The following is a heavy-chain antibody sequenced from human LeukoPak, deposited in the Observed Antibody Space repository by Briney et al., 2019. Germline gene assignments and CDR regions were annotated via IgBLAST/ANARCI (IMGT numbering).Heavy chain of an antibody. Sequence: ASVEVSCKASGYTFTGYYMHWVRQAPGQGLEWMGWINPNSGGTNYAQKFQGRVTMTRDTSISTAYMELSRLRSDDTAVYYCARDDGISSNFDYWGQGTLVTVSS. V-gene: IGHV1-2*02. J-gene: IGHJ4*02. CDR3: ARDDGISSNFDY. CDR2: INPNSGGT. CDR1: GYTFTGYY. D-gene: IGHD2-2*01.